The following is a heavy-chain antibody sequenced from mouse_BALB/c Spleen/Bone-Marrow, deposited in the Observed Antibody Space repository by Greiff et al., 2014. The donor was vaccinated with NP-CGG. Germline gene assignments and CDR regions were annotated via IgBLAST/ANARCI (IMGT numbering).Heavy chain of an antibody. J-gene: IGHJ3*01. D-gene: IGHD2-4*01. V-gene: IGHV14-3*02. CDR3: ASLDDYIY. Sequence: VQLQQPGAELVKPGASVKLSCTASGFNIKDTYMHWVKQRPEQGLEWIGRIDPANGNTKYDPKFQGKATITADTSSNTAYLQLSSLTSEDTAVYYCASLDDYIYWGQGTLSLSLQ. CDR1: GFNIKDTY. CDR2: IDPANGNT.